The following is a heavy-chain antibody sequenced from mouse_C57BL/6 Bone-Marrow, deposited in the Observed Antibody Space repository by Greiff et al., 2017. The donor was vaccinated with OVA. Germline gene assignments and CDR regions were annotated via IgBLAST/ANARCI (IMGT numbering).Heavy chain of an antibody. CDR2: IWSGGST. Sequence: VMLVESGPGLVQPSHSLSITCTVSGFSLTSYGVHWVRQSPGKGLEWLGVIWSGGSTDYNAAFISRLSISKDNSKSQVFFKMNSLQADDTAIYYCARKAYDEGDWYFDVWGTGTTVTVSS. D-gene: IGHD2-12*01. V-gene: IGHV2-2*01. J-gene: IGHJ1*03. CDR3: ARKAYDEGDWYFDV. CDR1: GFSLTSYG.